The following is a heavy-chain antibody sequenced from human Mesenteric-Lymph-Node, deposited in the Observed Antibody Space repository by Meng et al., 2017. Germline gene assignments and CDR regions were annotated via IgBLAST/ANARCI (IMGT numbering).Heavy chain of an antibody. CDR2: INSDGSNT. D-gene: IGHD6-19*01. J-gene: IGHJ4*02. CDR3: ASPGIAVAGSLGG. V-gene: IGHV3-74*01. CDR1: GFTFSNYW. Sequence: GESLKISCAVSGFTFSNYWMHWVRQAPGKGLVWVSYINSDGSNTIYADSVRGRFTISRDNSKNTLYLQMNSLRAEDTAVYYCASPGIAVAGSLGGWGQGTLVTVSS.